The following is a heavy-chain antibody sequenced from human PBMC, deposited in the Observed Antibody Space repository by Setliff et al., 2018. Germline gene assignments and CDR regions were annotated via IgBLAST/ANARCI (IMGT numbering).Heavy chain of an antibody. J-gene: IGHJ3*02. CDR1: GGSISSGGYY. CDR3: ARDPLTTNRRRAFDI. Sequence: TLSLTCTVSGGSISSGGYYWSWIRQHPGKGLEWIGYIYYSGSTYYNPSLKSRVTMSVDTSKNQFSLKLSSVTAADTAVYYCARDPLTTNRRRAFDIWGQGTMVTVSS. D-gene: IGHD4-17*01. V-gene: IGHV4-31*03. CDR2: IYYSGST.